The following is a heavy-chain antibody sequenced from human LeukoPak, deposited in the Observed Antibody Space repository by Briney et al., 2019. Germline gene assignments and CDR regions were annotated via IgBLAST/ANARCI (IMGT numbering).Heavy chain of an antibody. V-gene: IGHV3-30-3*01. CDR1: GFTFSSYA. D-gene: IGHD5-12*01. CDR3: ARDRSSYEYYFDY. J-gene: IGHJ4*02. CDR2: ISYDGSNK. Sequence: PGRSLRLSCAASGFTFSSYAMHWGRQAPGKGLEWVAVISYDGSNKYYADSVKGRFTISRDNSRNTLYLQMDSLRAEDTAVYYCARDRSSYEYYFDYWGQGTLVTVSS.